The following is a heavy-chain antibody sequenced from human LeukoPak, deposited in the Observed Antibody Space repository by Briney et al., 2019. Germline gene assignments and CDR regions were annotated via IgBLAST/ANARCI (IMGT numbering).Heavy chain of an antibody. J-gene: IGHJ4*02. CDR2: IWYDGSNK. D-gene: IGHD3-16*01. V-gene: IGHV3-33*06. CDR3: AKETGGYPTQIDY. CDR1: GFTFSSYG. Sequence: PGGSLRLSCAASGFTFSSYGMHWVRQAPGKGLEWVAVIWYDGSNKYYADSVKGRFTISRDNSKNTLYLQMNSLRAEDTAVYYCAKETGGYPTQIDYWGQGTLVTVSS.